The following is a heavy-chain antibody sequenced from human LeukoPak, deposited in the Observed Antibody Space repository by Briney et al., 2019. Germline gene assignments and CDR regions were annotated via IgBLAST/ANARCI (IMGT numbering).Heavy chain of an antibody. CDR3: ARAKDCSSTSCSYYMDV. CDR2: ISSSSSYI. J-gene: IGHJ6*03. V-gene: IGHV3-21*01. CDR1: GFTFSSYS. Sequence: GGSLRLSCAASGFTFSSYSMNWVRQAPGKGLEWVSSISSSSSYIYYADSVKGRFTISRDNAKNSLYLQMNSPRAEDTAVYYCARAKDCSSTSCSYYMDVWGKGTTVTVSS. D-gene: IGHD2-2*01.